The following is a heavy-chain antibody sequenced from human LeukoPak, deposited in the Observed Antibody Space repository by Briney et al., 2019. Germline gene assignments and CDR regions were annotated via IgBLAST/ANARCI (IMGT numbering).Heavy chain of an antibody. CDR2: INTDGTST. D-gene: IGHD1-26*01. Sequence: GGSLRLSCAASGITFSSYAMTWVRQAPGKGLEWVSRINTDGTSTIYADSVRGRFTISRDNAKNTVYLQMNSLRAEDTAVYYCARGSVGPDCWGQGTLVTVSS. CDR3: ARGSVGPDC. CDR1: GITFSSYA. V-gene: IGHV3-74*01. J-gene: IGHJ4*02.